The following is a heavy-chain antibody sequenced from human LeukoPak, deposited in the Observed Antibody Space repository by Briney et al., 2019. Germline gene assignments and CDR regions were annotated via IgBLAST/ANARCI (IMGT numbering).Heavy chain of an antibody. Sequence: GESLKISCKGSGYSFTSYWIGWVRQMPGKGLEWMGIIYPGDSDTRYSPSFQGQVTISADKSISTACPQWSSLKASDTAMYYCARLGLGYDFWSGGTFDYWGQGTLVTVSS. D-gene: IGHD3-3*01. V-gene: IGHV5-51*01. CDR2: IYPGDSDT. CDR3: ARLGLGYDFWSGGTFDY. CDR1: GYSFTSYW. J-gene: IGHJ4*02.